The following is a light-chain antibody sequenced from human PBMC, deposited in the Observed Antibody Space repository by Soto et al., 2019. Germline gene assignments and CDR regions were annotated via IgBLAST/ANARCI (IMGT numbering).Light chain of an antibody. V-gene: IGKV1-39*01. CDR2: ATS. CDR1: ETISHY. CDR3: QQTYSTPYT. Sequence: IHMTQSPSSLSASVGDRVTITCRASETISHYLNWYQQRPGRAPKLLIYATSTLQSGVPSRFSGSGSGTDFTLTISRLQPEDSSTYYCQQTYSTPYTFGQGTKLEIK. J-gene: IGKJ2*01.